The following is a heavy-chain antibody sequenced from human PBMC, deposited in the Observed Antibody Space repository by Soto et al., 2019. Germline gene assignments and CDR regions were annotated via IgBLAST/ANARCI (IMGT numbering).Heavy chain of an antibody. CDR3: ARAYYDFWSGYYSRPKSIGNWFDP. V-gene: IGHV4-34*01. D-gene: IGHD3-3*01. CDR1: GGSFSGYY. CDR2: INHSGST. Sequence: SLTCAVYGGSFSGYYWSWIRQPPGKGLEWIGEINHSGSTNYNPSLKSRVTISVDTSKNQFSLKLSSVTAADTAVYYCARAYYDFWSGYYSRPKSIGNWFDPWGQGTLVTVSS. J-gene: IGHJ5*02.